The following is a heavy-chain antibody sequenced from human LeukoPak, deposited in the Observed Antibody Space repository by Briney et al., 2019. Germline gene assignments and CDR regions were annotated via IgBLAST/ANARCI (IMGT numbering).Heavy chain of an antibody. CDR1: GGSFSGYY. CDR3: ARGKDEPNYYYYMDV. D-gene: IGHD1-14*01. J-gene: IGHJ6*03. V-gene: IGHV4-34*01. CDR2: INHSGST. Sequence: SETLSLTCAVYGGSFSGYYWSWIRQPPGQGLEWIGEINHSGSTNYNPSLKSRGTISVDTSKNQFSLKLSAVTAADTAVYYCARGKDEPNYYYYMDVWGKGTTVTVSS.